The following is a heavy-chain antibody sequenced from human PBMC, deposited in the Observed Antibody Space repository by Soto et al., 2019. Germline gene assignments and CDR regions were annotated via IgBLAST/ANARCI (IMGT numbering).Heavy chain of an antibody. D-gene: IGHD6-6*01. Sequence: QITLKESGPTLVKPTQTLTLTCTFSGFSLYTSGVGVGWIRQPPGKALEWLALIYWDDNERYNPSLRSRLTLPKDTSINRVVLTMTNMDPVDTATYYCARIIEALQVRGALDFWGQGTLVTVSS. CDR2: IYWDDNE. CDR3: ARIIEALQVRGALDF. V-gene: IGHV2-5*02. CDR1: GFSLYTSGVG. J-gene: IGHJ4*02.